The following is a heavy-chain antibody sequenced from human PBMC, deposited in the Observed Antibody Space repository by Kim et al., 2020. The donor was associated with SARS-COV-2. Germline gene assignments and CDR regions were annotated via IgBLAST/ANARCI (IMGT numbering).Heavy chain of an antibody. CDR3: ARSSYYSDQSRFDP. D-gene: IGHD4-17*01. CDR2: VSYNGGT. CDR1: GGSIVSSVYY. V-gene: IGHV4-39*07. Sequence: SETLSLTCTVSGGSIVSSVYYWAWIRQPPGKGLEWIGTVSYNGGTYYNPSLKSRVTMPVDTSQNQFSLKLNSVTAADTAVYFCARSSYYSDQSRFDPWGQGTVVTVSS. J-gene: IGHJ5*02.